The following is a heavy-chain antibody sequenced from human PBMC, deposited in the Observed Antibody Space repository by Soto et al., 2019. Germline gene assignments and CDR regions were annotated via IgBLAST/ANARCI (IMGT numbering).Heavy chain of an antibody. J-gene: IGHJ6*02. CDR3: ASHTGSSPEGRYYYGMDV. CDR1: GGTFSSYA. CDR2: IIPIFGTA. V-gene: IGHV1-69*12. Sequence: QVQLVQSGAEVKKPGSSVKVSCKASGGTFSSYAISWVRQAPGQGLEWMGGIIPIFGTADYAQTFQGRVTITAXEXTXTSXMELSSLRSEDTAVYYCASHTGSSPEGRYYYGMDVWGQGTTVTVSS. D-gene: IGHD1-26*01.